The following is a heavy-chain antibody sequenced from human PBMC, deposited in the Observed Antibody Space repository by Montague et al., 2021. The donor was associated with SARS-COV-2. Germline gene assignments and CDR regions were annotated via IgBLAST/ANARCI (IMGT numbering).Heavy chain of an antibody. CDR1: GDSVSSKSVA. CDR3: ASSGITLTGLDAFDI. Sequence: CAISGDSVSSKSVAWNWIRQSPSRGLEWLGRTYYRSKWDSDYAESVKRRLVITPDTPKNQVSLQSNSVIPEDTAVYFCASSGITLTGLDAFDIWGQGTMVTVSS. J-gene: IGHJ3*02. CDR2: TYYRSKWDS. D-gene: IGHD3-9*01. V-gene: IGHV6-1*01.